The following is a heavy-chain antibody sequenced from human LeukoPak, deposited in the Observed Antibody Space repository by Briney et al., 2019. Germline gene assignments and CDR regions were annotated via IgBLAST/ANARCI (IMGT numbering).Heavy chain of an antibody. CDR1: GGSFRGYY. Sequence: PSETLSLTCAVYGGSFRGYYWSWIRQPPGKGLEGIGEINHSGSTNYNPSLKSRVTISVDTSKNQFSLKLSSVTAADTAVYYCARGRRAALNWFDPWGQGTLVTVSS. J-gene: IGHJ5*02. CDR3: ARGRRAALNWFDP. D-gene: IGHD6-6*01. V-gene: IGHV4-34*01. CDR2: INHSGST.